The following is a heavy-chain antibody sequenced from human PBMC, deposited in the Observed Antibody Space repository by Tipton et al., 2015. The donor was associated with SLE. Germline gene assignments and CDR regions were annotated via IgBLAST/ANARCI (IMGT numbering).Heavy chain of an antibody. V-gene: IGHV4-59*01. CDR3: ARYSLYNWHLDL. D-gene: IGHD2-15*01. Sequence: TLSLTCTVSGGSMSTYYWSWIRLPPGKGLEWIGYIYYSGGTSYNPSLNSRVTISVDTSRNQFSLKLTSVTAADSAVYYCARYSLYNWHLDLWGRGTLVTVSS. J-gene: IGHJ2*01. CDR2: IYYSGGT. CDR1: GGSMSTYY.